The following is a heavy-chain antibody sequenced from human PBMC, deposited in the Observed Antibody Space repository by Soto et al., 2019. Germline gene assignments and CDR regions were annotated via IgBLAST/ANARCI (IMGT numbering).Heavy chain of an antibody. CDR3: ARDRYCTNGVCYYYYGMDV. V-gene: IGHV3-7*03. CDR2: IKQDGSEK. J-gene: IGHJ6*02. D-gene: IGHD2-8*01. Sequence: PGGSLRLSCAASGFTFSSYWMSWVRQAPGKGLEWVANIKQDGSEKYYVDSVKGRFTISRDNAKNSLYLQMNSLRAEDTAVYYCARDRYCTNGVCYYYYGMDVWGQGTTVTVS. CDR1: GFTFSSYW.